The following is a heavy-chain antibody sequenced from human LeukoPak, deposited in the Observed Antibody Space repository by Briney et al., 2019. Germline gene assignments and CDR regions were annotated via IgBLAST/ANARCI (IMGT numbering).Heavy chain of an antibody. CDR2: ISSDGTTI. D-gene: IGHD5-18*01. J-gene: IGHJ4*02. CDR1: GFTFSDYY. CDR3: ARDRRGYSYGWGFDY. Sequence: GGSLRLSCAASGFTFSDYYMSWILQAPGKGLEWLSYISSDGTTIQYADSVKGRFTISRDNAKNSLYLQMNSLRPEDTAVYYCARDRRGYSYGWGFDYWGQGTLVTVSS. V-gene: IGHV3-11*04.